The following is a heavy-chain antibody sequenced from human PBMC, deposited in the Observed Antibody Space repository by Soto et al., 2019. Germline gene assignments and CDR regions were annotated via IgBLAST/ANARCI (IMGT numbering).Heavy chain of an antibody. D-gene: IGHD1-1*01. CDR1: AFTISKFA. CDR3: ARGNMDV. Sequence: QVQLVESWGGVVQPGRSLRLSCAASAFTISKFAMHWVRQAPGKGLEWVAVTSKDGINTYYADSVKGRFTISRDNSKSTIYLQMNSLRTEDTALYYCARGNMDVWGQGTTVTVSS. J-gene: IGHJ6*02. CDR2: TSKDGINT. V-gene: IGHV3-30-3*01.